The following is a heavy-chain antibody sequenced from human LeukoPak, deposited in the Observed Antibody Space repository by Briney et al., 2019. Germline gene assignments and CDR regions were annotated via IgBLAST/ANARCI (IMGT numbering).Heavy chain of an antibody. V-gene: IGHV1-2*02. J-gene: IGHJ4*02. CDR2: INPNSGGT. CDR1: GYTFTGYY. D-gene: IGHD5-12*01. Sequence: ASVKVSCKASGYTFTGYYMHWARQAPGQGLEWMGWINPNSGGTNYAQKFQGRVTMTRDTSISTAYMELSRLRSDDTAVYYCARVNTPYSGYGSLDYWGQGTLVTVSS. CDR3: ARVNTPYSGYGSLDY.